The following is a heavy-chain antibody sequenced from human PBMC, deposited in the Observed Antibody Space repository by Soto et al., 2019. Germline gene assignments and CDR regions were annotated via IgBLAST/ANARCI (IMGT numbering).Heavy chain of an antibody. J-gene: IGHJ4*02. CDR3: ARVSCGGDCYLDS. CDR2: ISGYNGNT. CDR1: GYTFTSYG. D-gene: IGHD2-21*01. V-gene: IGHV1-18*01. Sequence: QVQLVQSGAEVKKPGASVKVSCKASGYTFTSYGISWVRQAPGQGLEWMGWISGYNGNTNYAQKLPVRGPMTTDTSTSTAYKELRCLRSDDTAVYYCARVSCGGDCYLDSWGQGTLVTLSS.